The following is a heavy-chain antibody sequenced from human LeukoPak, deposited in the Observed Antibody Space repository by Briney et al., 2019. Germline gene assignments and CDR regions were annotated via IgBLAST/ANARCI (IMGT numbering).Heavy chain of an antibody. Sequence: SETLSLTCAVYGGSFSGYYWSWIRQPPGKGLEWIGEINHSGSTNYNPSLKSRVTISVDTSKNQFSLKLSSVTAADTAVYYCARGPELLTGYNWFDPWGQGTLVTVSS. CDR2: INHSGST. J-gene: IGHJ5*02. CDR1: GGSFSGYY. CDR3: ARGPELLTGYNWFDP. V-gene: IGHV4-34*01. D-gene: IGHD1-7*01.